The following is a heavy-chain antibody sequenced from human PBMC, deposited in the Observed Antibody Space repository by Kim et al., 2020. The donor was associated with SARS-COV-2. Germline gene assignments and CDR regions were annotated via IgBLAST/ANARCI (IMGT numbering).Heavy chain of an antibody. CDR3: AREHRPVYDGYEVDY. Sequence: SETLSLTCTVSGGSVSSGSYYWSWIRQPPGKGLEWIGYIYYSGSTNYNPSLKSRVTISVDTSKNQFSLKLSSVTAADTAVYYCAREHRPVYDGYEVDYWGQGTLVTVSS. CDR2: IYYSGST. D-gene: IGHD3-3*01. CDR1: GGSVSSGSYY. V-gene: IGHV4-61*01. J-gene: IGHJ4*02.